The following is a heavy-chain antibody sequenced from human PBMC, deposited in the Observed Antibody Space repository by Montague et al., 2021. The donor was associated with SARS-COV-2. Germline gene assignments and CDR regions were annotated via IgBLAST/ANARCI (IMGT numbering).Heavy chain of an antibody. CDR1: GGSISSSSYD. CDR2: IYYSGST. Sequence: SETLSLTCTVAGGSISSSSYDWGWIRQPPGKGLEWFGSIYYSGSTXYNPSVESRGTISVDTSKNQFSLKLSSVTAADTAVYYCARVGRQQLVRLSGMDVWGQGTTVTVSS. V-gene: IGHV4-39*07. J-gene: IGHJ6*02. CDR3: ARVGRQQLVRLSGMDV. D-gene: IGHD6-13*01.